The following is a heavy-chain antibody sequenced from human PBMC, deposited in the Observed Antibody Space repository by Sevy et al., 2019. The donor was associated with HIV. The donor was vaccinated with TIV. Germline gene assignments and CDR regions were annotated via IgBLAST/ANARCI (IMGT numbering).Heavy chain of an antibody. Sequence: ASVKVSCKASGGTFSSYAISWVRQAPGQGLEWMGGIIPIFGTANYAQKFQGRVTITADESTSTAYMELSSLRSEDTAVYYWARAKGYCSSTSCYTDYYGMDVWGQGTTVTVSS. CDR3: ARAKGYCSSTSCYTDYYGMDV. D-gene: IGHD2-2*02. CDR2: IIPIFGTA. V-gene: IGHV1-69*13. J-gene: IGHJ6*02. CDR1: GGTFSSYA.